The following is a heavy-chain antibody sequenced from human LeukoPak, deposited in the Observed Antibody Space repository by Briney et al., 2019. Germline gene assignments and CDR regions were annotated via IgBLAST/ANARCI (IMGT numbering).Heavy chain of an antibody. CDR1: GFTFDDYG. D-gene: IGHD1-20*01. V-gene: IGHV3-20*04. Sequence: GGSLRLSCAAPGFTFDDYGMSWVRQAPGKGLEWVSGINWNGGSTGYADSVKGRFTISRDNAKNSVYLQMNSLRAEDTAVYYCARAATYNWNDVNYWGQGTLVTVSS. CDR2: INWNGGST. CDR3: ARAATYNWNDVNY. J-gene: IGHJ4*02.